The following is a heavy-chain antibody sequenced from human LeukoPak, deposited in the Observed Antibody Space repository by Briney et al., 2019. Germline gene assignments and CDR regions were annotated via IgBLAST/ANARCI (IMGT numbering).Heavy chain of an antibody. J-gene: IGHJ4*02. D-gene: IGHD3-22*01. CDR1: GGSISSGGYS. Sequence: PSETLSLTCAVSGGSISSGGYSWSWIRQPPGKGLEWIGYIYHSGSTYYNPSLKSRVTILVDRSKNQFSLKLSSVTAADTAVYYCARGDDSSGYYLDYWGQGTLVTVSS. CDR2: IYHSGST. V-gene: IGHV4-30-2*01. CDR3: ARGDDSSGYYLDY.